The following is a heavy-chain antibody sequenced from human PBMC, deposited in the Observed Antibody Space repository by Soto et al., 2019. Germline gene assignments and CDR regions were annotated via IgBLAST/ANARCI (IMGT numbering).Heavy chain of an antibody. CDR1: GFTFSSYA. J-gene: IGHJ6*02. CDR3: AKSRACRTQLPCYYYYYGMDV. D-gene: IGHD2-2*01. CDR2: ISGSGGST. V-gene: IGHV3-23*01. Sequence: EVQMLESGGGLVQPGGSLSLSCAASGFTFSSYAMSWVRQAPGKGLEWGSAISGSGGSTYYADSVKGRFTISRDNSKNPLYLRRSSLRAEDTAVYYCAKSRACRTQLPCYYYYYGMDVWGRGTTVTVSS.